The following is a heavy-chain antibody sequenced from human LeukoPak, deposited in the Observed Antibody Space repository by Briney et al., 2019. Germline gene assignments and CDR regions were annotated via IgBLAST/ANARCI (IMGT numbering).Heavy chain of an antibody. V-gene: IGHV3-21*01. J-gene: IGHJ4*02. D-gene: IGHD3-22*01. CDR2: ISSSSSYI. Sequence: PGGSLRLSCAASGFTFSSYSMNWVRQAPGKGLEWVSSISSSSSYIYYADSVKGRFTISRDNAKNSLYLQMNSLRAEDTAVYYCARMRGRYYDSSGYYFDYWGQGTLVTVSS. CDR3: ARMRGRYYDSSGYYFDY. CDR1: GFTFSSYS.